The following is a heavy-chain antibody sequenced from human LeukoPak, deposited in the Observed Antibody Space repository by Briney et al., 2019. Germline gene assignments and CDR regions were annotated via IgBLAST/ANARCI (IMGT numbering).Heavy chain of an antibody. J-gene: IGHJ3*02. Sequence: ASVKVSCKASGYTFTGYYMHWVRQAPGQGLEWMGWINPNSGGTNYAQKFQGRVTMTRDTSISTAYMELSRLRSDDTAVYYCARSPRMVGATDAFDIWGQGTMVTVSS. CDR3: ARSPRMVGATDAFDI. V-gene: IGHV1-2*02. CDR1: GYTFTGYY. CDR2: INPNSGGT. D-gene: IGHD1-26*01.